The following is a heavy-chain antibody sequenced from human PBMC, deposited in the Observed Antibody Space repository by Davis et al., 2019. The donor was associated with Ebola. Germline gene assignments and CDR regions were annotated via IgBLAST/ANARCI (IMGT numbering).Heavy chain of an antibody. D-gene: IGHD3-9*01. J-gene: IGHJ5*02. CDR1: GGSISSYY. V-gene: IGHV4-59*08. CDR2: IYYSGST. Sequence: PSETLSLTCTVSGGSISSYYWSWIRQPPGKGLEWIGYIYYSGSTNYNPSLKSRVTISVDTSKNQFSLKLSSVTAADTAVYYCAPWHYDILTGKEDWFDPWGQGTLVTVSS. CDR3: APWHYDILTGKEDWFDP.